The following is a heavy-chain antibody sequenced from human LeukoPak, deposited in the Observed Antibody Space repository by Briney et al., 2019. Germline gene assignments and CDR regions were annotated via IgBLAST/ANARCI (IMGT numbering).Heavy chain of an antibody. D-gene: IGHD3-22*01. CDR3: ARDHYYDCSGYHFXXXFDY. V-gene: IGHV4-4*07. CDR2: IYTSGST. CDR1: GGSISSYY. Sequence: SETLSLTCTVSGGSISSYYWSWIRQPAGKGLEWIGRIYTSGSTNYNPSLKSRVTMSVATSKNQFSLKLSSVTAADTAVYYCARDHYYDCSGYHFXXXFDYWGQGTLVTVSS. J-gene: IGHJ4*02.